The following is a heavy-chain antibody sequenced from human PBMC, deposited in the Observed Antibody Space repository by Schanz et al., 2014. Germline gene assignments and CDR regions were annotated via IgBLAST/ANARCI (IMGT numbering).Heavy chain of an antibody. D-gene: IGHD3-10*01. Sequence: QVQLVQSGTEVKKPGASVKVSCKASGYTFTNFYIHWVRQAPGQGLEWMGWINPNSGDPNYAQKFQGWVTMTRDTSISTAYMEVSRLKSDDTAVYYCARAKRFGDMDVWGQGTTVTVSS. CDR1: GYTFTNFY. J-gene: IGHJ6*02. CDR2: INPNSGDP. V-gene: IGHV1-2*04. CDR3: ARAKRFGDMDV.